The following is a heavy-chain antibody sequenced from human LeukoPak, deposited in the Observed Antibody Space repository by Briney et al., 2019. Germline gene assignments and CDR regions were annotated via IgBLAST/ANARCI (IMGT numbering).Heavy chain of an antibody. Sequence: SVKVSCKASGGTFSSYAISWVRQTPGQGLEWMGGIIPIFGTANYAQKFRGRVTITADKSTSTAYMELSSLRSEDTAVYYCARGRSGYSYGRYYYYGMDVWGKGTTVTVSS. CDR1: GGTFSSYA. V-gene: IGHV1-69*06. CDR3: ARGRSGYSYGRYYYYGMDV. J-gene: IGHJ6*04. CDR2: IIPIFGTA. D-gene: IGHD5-18*01.